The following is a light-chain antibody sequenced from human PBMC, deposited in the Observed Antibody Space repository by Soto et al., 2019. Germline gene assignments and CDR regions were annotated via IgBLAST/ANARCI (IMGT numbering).Light chain of an antibody. CDR1: QSVSSSY. CDR2: GAS. CDR3: QQYGRSLT. Sequence: IGLTLPTGTRSLSKGERAILSCGASQSVSSSYLAWYQQKPGQPPRLLIYGASSRATGIPDRFSGSGSGTDFTLTISRLEPEDFAVYYCQQYGRSLTFGG. J-gene: IGKJ4*01. V-gene: IGKV3-20*01.